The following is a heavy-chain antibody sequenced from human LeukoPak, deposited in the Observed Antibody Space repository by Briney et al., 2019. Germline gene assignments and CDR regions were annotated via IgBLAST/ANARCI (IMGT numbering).Heavy chain of an antibody. CDR3: ARDSHYYGSGSYPVDY. V-gene: IGHV3-48*03. CDR1: GFTFSDYE. D-gene: IGHD3-10*01. J-gene: IGHJ4*02. Sequence: GESLRLSCAASGFTFSDYEMNWVRQAPGKGLEWVSHISTSGGTIYYANPVKGRFTISRDNAQNSVYLQMNSLRAEDTAVYYCARDSHYYGSGSYPVDYWGQGTLVTVSS. CDR2: ISTSGGTI.